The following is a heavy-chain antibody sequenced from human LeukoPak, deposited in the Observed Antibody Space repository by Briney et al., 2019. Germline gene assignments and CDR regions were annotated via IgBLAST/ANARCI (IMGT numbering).Heavy chain of an antibody. CDR3: ARVGGSGSYFNPFDY. V-gene: IGHV3-7*01. CDR1: GFTFSSYW. Sequence: GGSLRLSCAASGFTFSSYWMSWVRQAPGKVLEWVANIKQDGSEKYYVDSVKGRFTISRDNAKNSLYLQMNGLRAEDTAVYYCARVGGSGSYFNPFDYWGQGTLVTVSS. CDR2: IKQDGSEK. D-gene: IGHD3-10*01. J-gene: IGHJ4*02.